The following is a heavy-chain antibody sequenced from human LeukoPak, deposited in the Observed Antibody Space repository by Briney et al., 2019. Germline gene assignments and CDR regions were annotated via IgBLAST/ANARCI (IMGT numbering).Heavy chain of an antibody. CDR3: ARGGDSSGYYSSQGDY. CDR1: GYTFNGYY. Sequence: GASVKVSCKASGYTFNGYYMHWVRQAPGQGREWMGWINPNSGGTNYAQRFQGRVTMTRDTSLSTAYIELNRLRSDDTAVYYCARGGDSSGYYSSQGDYWGQGTLVTVSS. V-gene: IGHV1-2*02. D-gene: IGHD3-22*01. J-gene: IGHJ4*02. CDR2: INPNSGGT.